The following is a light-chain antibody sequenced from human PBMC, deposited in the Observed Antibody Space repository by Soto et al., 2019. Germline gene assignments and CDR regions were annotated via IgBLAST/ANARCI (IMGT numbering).Light chain of an antibody. V-gene: IGKV3-20*01. CDR1: QSVSDSY. J-gene: IGKJ3*01. CDR2: AS. CDR3: QHYGTSAL. Sequence: EIVLTQSPGTLSLSPGERATRSCRASQSVSDSYLAWYQQKPGQAPRLLIYASSRATGIPDRFSGSGSGTDFTLTISRLEPEDFAVYYCQHYGTSALFGPGTKVDI.